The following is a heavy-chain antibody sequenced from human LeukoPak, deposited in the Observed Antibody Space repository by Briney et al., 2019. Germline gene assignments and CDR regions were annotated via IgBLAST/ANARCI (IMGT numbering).Heavy chain of an antibody. Sequence: GGSLRLSCAASGFTVSSNYMSWVRQAPGKGLEWVSVIYSGGSTYYADSVKGRFTVSRDNSKNTLYLQMNSLRAEDTAVYYCARAISSYCGGDCYLVDAFDIWGQGTMVTVSS. V-gene: IGHV3-53*01. D-gene: IGHD2-21*01. J-gene: IGHJ3*02. CDR2: IYSGGST. CDR1: GFTVSSNY. CDR3: ARAISSYCGGDCYLVDAFDI.